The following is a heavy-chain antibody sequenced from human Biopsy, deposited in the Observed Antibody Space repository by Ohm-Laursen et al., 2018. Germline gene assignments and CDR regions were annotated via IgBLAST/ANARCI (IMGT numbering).Heavy chain of an antibody. D-gene: IGHD5-18*01. Sequence: SLRLSCSAPGFTFTNYGMQWVRQAPGKGLEWVAFIFYDGSNTYYADPVKGRFTISRDNSRDTLYLQMSSLRAEDTAVYYCAKDRYNYTPIGGFSMDVWGQGTTVTVSS. CDR2: IFYDGSNT. V-gene: IGHV3-30*18. CDR1: GFTFTNYG. J-gene: IGHJ6*02. CDR3: AKDRYNYTPIGGFSMDV.